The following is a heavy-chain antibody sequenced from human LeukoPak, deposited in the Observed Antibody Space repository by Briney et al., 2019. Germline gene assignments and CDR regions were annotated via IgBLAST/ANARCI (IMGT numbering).Heavy chain of an antibody. V-gene: IGHV1-46*01. Sequence: ASVKVSCKASGYTFTSYFMHWVRQAPGQGLEWMGLINPSGGSTSYAQKFQGRVTMTRDTSTSTVYMELSRLRSDDTAVYYCASDPYLDSSGYYGYFQHWGQGTLVTVSS. CDR2: INPSGGST. J-gene: IGHJ1*01. D-gene: IGHD3-22*01. CDR3: ASDPYLDSSGYYGYFQH. CDR1: GYTFTSYF.